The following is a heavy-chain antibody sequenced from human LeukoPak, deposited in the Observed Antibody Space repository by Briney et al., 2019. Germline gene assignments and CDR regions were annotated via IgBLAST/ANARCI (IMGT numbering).Heavy chain of an antibody. Sequence: GASVKVSCKASGYTFTSYGISWVRQAPGQGLEWMGWISAYNGNTNYAQKLQGRVTMTTDTSTSTAYMELRSLRSDDTAVYYCARDRPYTFGGVIAIEYYFDYWGQGTLVTVSS. CDR3: ARDRPYTFGGVIAIEYYFDY. D-gene: IGHD3-16*02. CDR2: ISAYNGNT. V-gene: IGHV1-18*01. CDR1: GYTFTSYG. J-gene: IGHJ4*02.